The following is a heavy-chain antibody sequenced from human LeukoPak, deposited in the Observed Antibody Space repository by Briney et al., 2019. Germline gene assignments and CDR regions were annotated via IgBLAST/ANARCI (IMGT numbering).Heavy chain of an antibody. CDR1: GFTFTSYA. CDR2: ISGSGGST. D-gene: IGHD3-10*01. Sequence: GGSLRLSCAASGFTFTSYAMNWVRQAPGKGLEWVSAISGSGGSTYYAGSVKGRFTISKDNSKNTLYLQMNTLRAEDTAVYYCATRITLVRGVMLGGDYWGQGTLVTVFS. J-gene: IGHJ4*02. CDR3: ATRITLVRGVMLGGDY. V-gene: IGHV3-23*01.